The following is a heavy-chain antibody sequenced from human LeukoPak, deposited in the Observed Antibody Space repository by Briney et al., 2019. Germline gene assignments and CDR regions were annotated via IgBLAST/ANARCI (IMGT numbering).Heavy chain of an antibody. CDR3: AKDEFVASDFTGAFDI. CDR2: ISWNSGSI. CDR1: GFTFDDYA. J-gene: IGHJ3*02. V-gene: IGHV3-9*03. Sequence: GRSLRLSCAASGFTFDDYAMHWVRQAQGKCLEWVSGISWNSGSIGYADSVKGRFTISRDNAKNSLYLQMNSLRAEDMALYYCAKDEFVASDFTGAFDIWGQGTMVTVSS. D-gene: IGHD2-8*02.